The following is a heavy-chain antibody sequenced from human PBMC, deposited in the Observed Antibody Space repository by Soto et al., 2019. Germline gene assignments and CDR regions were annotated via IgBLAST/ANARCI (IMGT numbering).Heavy chain of an antibody. CDR3: ARGRVGCSSTSCYAVAFDI. V-gene: IGHV4-31*03. J-gene: IGHJ3*02. Sequence: SETLSLTCTVSGGSISSGGYYWSWIRQHPGKGLEWIGYIYYSGSTYYNPSLKSRVTISVDTSKNQFSLKLSSVTAADTAVYYCARGRVGCSSTSCYAVAFDIWGQGTMVTVSS. D-gene: IGHD2-2*01. CDR2: IYYSGST. CDR1: GGSISSGGYY.